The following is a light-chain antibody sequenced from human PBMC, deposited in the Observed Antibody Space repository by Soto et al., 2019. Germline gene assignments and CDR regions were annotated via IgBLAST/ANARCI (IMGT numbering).Light chain of an antibody. CDR2: AAS. V-gene: IGKV1-39*01. CDR3: QQSYSTPHT. CDR1: QSISSY. Sequence: DIQMTQSPSSLSASVGDRVTITCRSSQSISSYLNWYQQKPGKAPKFLIYAASSLQRGVPSRFSGSGSRTDFTLTISSLQPEDFATYYCQQSYSTPHTFGGGTKVDIK. J-gene: IGKJ4*01.